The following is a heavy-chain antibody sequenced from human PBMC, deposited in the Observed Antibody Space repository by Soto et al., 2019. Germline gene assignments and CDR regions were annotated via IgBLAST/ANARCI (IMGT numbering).Heavy chain of an antibody. J-gene: IGHJ5*02. Sequence: PSETLSLTCAVSGGSISSSSYYWGWIRQPPGKGLEWIGSIYYSGSTYYNPSLKSRVTISVDTSKNQFSLKLSSVTAADTAVYYCARQVREAEEEAVLLWFGELLSSQERIDPWGQGTLVTVSS. D-gene: IGHD3-10*01. V-gene: IGHV4-39*01. CDR2: IYYSGST. CDR1: GGSISSSSYY. CDR3: ARQVREAEEEAVLLWFGELLSSQERIDP.